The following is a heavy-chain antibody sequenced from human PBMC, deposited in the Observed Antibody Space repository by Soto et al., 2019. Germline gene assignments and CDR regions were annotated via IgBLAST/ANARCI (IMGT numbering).Heavy chain of an antibody. CDR2: IYYIGST. CDR3: ARGRNWFDP. CDR1: GVSLSSSMYY. V-gene: IGHV4-39*01. Sequence: PSDTRCLTCTWSGVSLSSSMYYWGWIRQPPGKGLEWIWSIYYIGSTYYNPSLKSRVTISVDTSKNQFSLKLSSVPAADTAVYYCARGRNWFDPWGQGTLVTVSS. J-gene: IGHJ5*02.